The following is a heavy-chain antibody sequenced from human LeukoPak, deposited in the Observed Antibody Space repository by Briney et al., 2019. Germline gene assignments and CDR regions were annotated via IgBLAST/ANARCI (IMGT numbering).Heavy chain of an antibody. V-gene: IGHV4-61*01. CDR2: IYYSGST. CDR3: ARDRVDGWPTLGAFDI. J-gene: IGHJ3*02. D-gene: IGHD2-15*01. CDR1: GGSVSSGSYY. Sequence: SETLTLTCTVSGGSVSSGSYYWSWIRQPPGKGLEWIGYIYYSGSTNYNPSLKSRVTISVDTSKNQFSLKLSSVTAADTAVYYCARDRVDGWPTLGAFDIWGQGTMVTVSS.